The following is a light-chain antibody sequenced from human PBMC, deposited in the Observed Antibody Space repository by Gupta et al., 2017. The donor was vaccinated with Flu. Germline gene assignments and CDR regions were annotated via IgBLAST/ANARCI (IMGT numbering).Light chain of an antibody. J-gene: IGLJ3*02. CDR1: NIRSKS. V-gene: IGLV3-21*02. CDR2: DDS. CDR3: QVWDSSRGV. Sequence: YVLTQPPSVSVAPGQTARITCGGNNIRSKSVHWYQQKPGQAPIVVVYDDSDRPSGIPERFSGSNSGDTATLTISRVEAGDEADYHCQVWDSSRGVSGGGTKLTVL.